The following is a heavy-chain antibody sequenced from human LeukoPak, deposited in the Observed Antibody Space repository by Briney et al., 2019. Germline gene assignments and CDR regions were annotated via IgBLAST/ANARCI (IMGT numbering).Heavy chain of an antibody. J-gene: IGHJ4*02. D-gene: IGHD1-7*01. V-gene: IGHV4-38-2*02. CDR3: ARYNWNLSVFDY. CDR2: IYHSGGT. Sequence: SETLSLTCTVSGYSISSGYYWGWIRQPPGKGLEWIGSIYHSGGTYYNPSLKSRVTISVDTSKNQFSLKLSSVTAADTAVYYCARYNWNLSVFDYWGQGTLVTVSS. CDR1: GYSISSGYY.